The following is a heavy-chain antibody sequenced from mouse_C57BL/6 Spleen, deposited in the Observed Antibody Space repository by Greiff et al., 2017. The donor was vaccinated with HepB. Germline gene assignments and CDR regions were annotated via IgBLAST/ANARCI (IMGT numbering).Heavy chain of an antibody. J-gene: IGHJ2*01. CDR3: AREGTAQATWDY. Sequence: DVMLVVSEGGLVQPGSSMKLSCTASGFTFSDYYMAWVRQVPEKGLEWVANINYDGSSTYYLDSLKSRFIISRDNAKNILYLQMSSLKSEDTATYYCAREGTAQATWDYWGQGTTLTVSS. V-gene: IGHV5-16*01. CDR1: GFTFSDYY. CDR2: INYDGSST. D-gene: IGHD3-2*02.